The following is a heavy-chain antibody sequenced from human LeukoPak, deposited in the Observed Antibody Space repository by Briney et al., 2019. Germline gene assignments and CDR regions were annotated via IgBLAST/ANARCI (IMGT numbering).Heavy chain of an antibody. D-gene: IGHD3-22*01. J-gene: IGHJ4*02. CDR3: ARARYYYDSSGPDY. Sequence: GGSLRLSCAASGFTVSSNYMSWVRQAPGKGLEWVSYISSSGSTIYYADSVKGRFTISRDNAKNSLYLQMNSLRAEDTAVYYCARARYYYDSSGPDYWGQGTLVTVSS. CDR1: GFTVSSNY. V-gene: IGHV3-11*01. CDR2: ISSSGSTI.